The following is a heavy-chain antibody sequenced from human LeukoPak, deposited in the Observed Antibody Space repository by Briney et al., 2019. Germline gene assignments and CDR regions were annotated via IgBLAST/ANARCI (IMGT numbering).Heavy chain of an antibody. Sequence: SETLSLTCAVYGGSFSGYYWSWIRQPPGKGLEWIGEINHSGSTNYNPSLKSRVTISVDTSKNQFSLKLSSVTAADTAVYYCARGQGWFGPNWFDPWGQGTLVTVSS. CDR2: INHSGST. J-gene: IGHJ5*02. CDR3: ARGQGWFGPNWFDP. CDR1: GGSFSGYY. D-gene: IGHD3-10*01. V-gene: IGHV4-34*01.